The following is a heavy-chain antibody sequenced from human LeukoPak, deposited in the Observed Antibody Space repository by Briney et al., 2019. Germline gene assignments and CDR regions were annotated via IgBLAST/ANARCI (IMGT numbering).Heavy chain of an antibody. CDR1: GYSISSGYY. D-gene: IGHD2-15*01. J-gene: IGHJ3*02. CDR2: IYYSGST. CDR3: ARHTRGGAFDI. V-gene: IGHV4-38-2*02. Sequence: SETLSLTCTVSGYSISSGYYWGWIRQPPGKGLEWIGNIYYSGSTRNNPSLKSRVTISADTSKNQLSLKLSSVTAADTAVYYCARHTRGGAFDIWGQGTMVTVSS.